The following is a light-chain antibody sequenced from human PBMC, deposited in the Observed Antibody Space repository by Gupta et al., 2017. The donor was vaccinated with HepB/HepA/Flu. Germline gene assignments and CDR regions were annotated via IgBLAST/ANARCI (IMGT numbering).Light chain of an antibody. CDR1: QSVNTY. V-gene: IGKV3-11*01. J-gene: IGKJ2*03. CDR3: QPRTS. Sequence: EIVLTQSPATLSLSPGERATLSCRASQSVNTYLAWYQQKPGQTPRLLIYDASSRAAGIRARFSGSGSGTDFTRPRRSLEPDDCEVYDCQPRTSFGQGTKLEIK. CDR2: DAS.